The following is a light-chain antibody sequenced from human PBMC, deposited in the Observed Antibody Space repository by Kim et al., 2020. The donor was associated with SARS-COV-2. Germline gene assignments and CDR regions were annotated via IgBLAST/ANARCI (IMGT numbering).Light chain of an antibody. CDR2: EDN. J-gene: IGLJ3*02. CDR1: SGSIASNY. Sequence: NFMLTQPHAVSESPGKTVTISCTGSSGSIASNYVQWYQQRPGSAPTTVISEDNQRPSGVPDRFSGSIDSSSNSASLTISGLKTEDEADYYCQSYDSSNPWVFGGGTKLTVL. CDR3: QSYDSSNPWV. V-gene: IGLV6-57*02.